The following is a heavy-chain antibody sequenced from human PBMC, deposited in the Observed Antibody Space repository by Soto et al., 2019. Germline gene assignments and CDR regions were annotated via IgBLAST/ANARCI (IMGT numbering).Heavy chain of an antibody. D-gene: IGHD5-18*01. V-gene: IGHV3-11*01. J-gene: IGHJ6*02. CDR3: ARDKGPGIHHFYYCMHV. CDR2: ISSSGSTI. CDR1: GFTFSDYY. Sequence: PGGSLRLSCAASGFTFSDYYMSWIRQAPGKGLEWASYISSSGSTIYYADSVKGRFTISRDNAKNSLYLQMNSLRAEDTAVYYCARDKGPGIHHFYYCMHVCYQGTTVTVSS.